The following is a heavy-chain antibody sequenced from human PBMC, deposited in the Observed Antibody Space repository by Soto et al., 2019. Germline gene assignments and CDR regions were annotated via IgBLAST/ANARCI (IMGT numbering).Heavy chain of an antibody. D-gene: IGHD3-10*01. CDR3: ARDDEGGSDCDLGY. J-gene: IGHJ4*02. CDR1: GFTFSSYV. Sequence: QVQLVESGGGVVQPGRSLRLSCAASGFTFSSYVIHWVRQTPGKGLEWVAFISRDGSNEYYADSVKGRFTISRDNSKNTLYLQMTSLRAEDTAVYYCARDDEGGSDCDLGYWGQGPLVTVSS. CDR2: ISRDGSNE. V-gene: IGHV3-30*03.